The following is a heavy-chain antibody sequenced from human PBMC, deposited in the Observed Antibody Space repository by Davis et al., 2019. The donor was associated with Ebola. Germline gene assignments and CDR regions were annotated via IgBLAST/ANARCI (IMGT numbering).Heavy chain of an antibody. CDR3: AREVASNWNYAERTYYYYGMDV. CDR2: IIPILGIA. V-gene: IGHV1-69*04. Sequence: AASVKVSCKASGYTFTGYYMHWVRQAPGQGLEWMGRIIPILGIANYAQKFQGRVTITRDTSASTAYMELSSLRSEDTAVYYCAREVASNWNYAERTYYYYGMDVWGQGTTVTVSS. D-gene: IGHD1-7*01. J-gene: IGHJ6*02. CDR1: GYTFTGYY.